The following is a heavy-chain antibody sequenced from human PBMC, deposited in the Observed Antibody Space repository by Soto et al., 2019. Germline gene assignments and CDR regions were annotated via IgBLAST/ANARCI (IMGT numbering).Heavy chain of an antibody. D-gene: IGHD3-10*01. CDR3: ARDLGYGSGVSVNHYLDY. Sequence: GGSLRLSCAASGFTFGSYWRSWVRQAPGKGLEWLATIKMDASEKKYVDSVKGRFTMSRDNAKNSLYLQMDSLRAVDTPVYYCARDLGYGSGVSVNHYLDYWGEGTRVTVS. CDR1: GFTFGSYW. V-gene: IGHV3-7*01. J-gene: IGHJ4*02. CDR2: IKMDASEK.